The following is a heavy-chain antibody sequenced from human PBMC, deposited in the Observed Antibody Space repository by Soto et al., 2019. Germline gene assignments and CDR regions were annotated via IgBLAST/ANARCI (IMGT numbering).Heavy chain of an antibody. Sequence: QVQLVESGGGEVKPGRSLRLSCAASGFSFSTYGMHWVRQAPGKGLEWVAVISNDGSNKYYADSVKGRFTFSRDNSKNTSNLQVHSLRADDTAIYYCWTQGAVSGDFDHWGQGTLVTVSS. CDR1: GFSFSTYG. J-gene: IGHJ4*02. CDR3: WTQGAVSGDFDH. CDR2: ISNDGSNK. V-gene: IGHV3-30*03. D-gene: IGHD6-19*01.